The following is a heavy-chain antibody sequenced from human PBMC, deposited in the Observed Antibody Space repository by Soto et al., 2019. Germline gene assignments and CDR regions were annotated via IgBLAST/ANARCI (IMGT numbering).Heavy chain of an antibody. CDR2: INQDGSES. D-gene: IGHD3-16*01. Sequence: GGSLRLSCAASEFSFSGYWMHWVRQAPGKGLEWVANINQDGSESYYVDSVKGRFTISRDNAKNSLYLQMNSLRGEDTAIYYCVREIKRVCSFDIWGQGTKVTVSS. CDR3: VREIKRVCSFDI. CDR1: EFSFSGYW. J-gene: IGHJ3*02. V-gene: IGHV3-7*01.